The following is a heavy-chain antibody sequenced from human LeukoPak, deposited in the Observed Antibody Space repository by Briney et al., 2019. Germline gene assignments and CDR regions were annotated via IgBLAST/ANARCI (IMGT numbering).Heavy chain of an antibody. CDR3: ARGVDNFDWLLSYFDY. V-gene: IGHV1-18*01. J-gene: IGHJ4*02. Sequence: ASVKVSCKASGYTFTSYGISWVRQAPGQGLEWMGWISAYNGNTNYAQKFQGRVTMTTDTSTSTAYMELRSLRSDDTAVYHCARGVDNFDWLLSYFDYWGQGTLVTVSS. CDR1: GYTFTSYG. CDR2: ISAYNGNT. D-gene: IGHD3-9*01.